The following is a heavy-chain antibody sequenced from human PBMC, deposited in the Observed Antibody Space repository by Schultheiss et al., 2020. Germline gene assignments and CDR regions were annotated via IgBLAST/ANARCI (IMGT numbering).Heavy chain of an antibody. CDR1: GGSFSGYY. V-gene: IGHV4-34*01. CDR2: INHSGST. J-gene: IGHJ4*02. CDR3: ARDIYGDDMAYFDY. D-gene: IGHD4-17*01. Sequence: SETLSLTCAVYGGSFSGYYWSWIRQPPGKGLEWIGEINHSGSTNYNPSLKSRVTISVDTSKNQFSLKLSSVTAADTAVYYCARDIYGDDMAYFDYWGQGTLVTVSS.